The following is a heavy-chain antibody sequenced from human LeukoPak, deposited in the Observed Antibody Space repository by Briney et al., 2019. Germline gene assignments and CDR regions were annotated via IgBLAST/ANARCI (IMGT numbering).Heavy chain of an antibody. D-gene: IGHD3-3*01. CDR3: ARPRLRFLDPNWFDP. V-gene: IGHV4-39*01. J-gene: IGHJ5*02. Sequence: SETLSLTCTVSGGSISSSSYYWGWIRQPPGKGLEWNGSIYYSGSTYYNPSLKSRVTISVDTSKNQFSLKLSSVTAADTAVYYCARPRLRFLDPNWFDPWGQGTLVTVSS. CDR2: IYYSGST. CDR1: GGSISSSSYY.